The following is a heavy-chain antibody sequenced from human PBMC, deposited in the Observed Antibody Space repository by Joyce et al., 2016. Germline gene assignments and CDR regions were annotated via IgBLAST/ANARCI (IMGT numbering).Heavy chain of an antibody. D-gene: IGHD6-13*01. CDR3: VRQKGSGWSPAGN. V-gene: IGHV4-39*01. J-gene: IGHJ4*02. CDR1: GGSISSDSYY. Sequence: QLQLQESGPGLVKPSETLSLTCTVSGGSISSDSYYWGWIRQPPGKGLEWIGTSYYSGSTFYNPSLKSRVAISVDTSKNQCSLKLSSVTAADTALYYCVRQKGSGWSPAGNWGQGTLVTVSS. CDR2: SYYSGST.